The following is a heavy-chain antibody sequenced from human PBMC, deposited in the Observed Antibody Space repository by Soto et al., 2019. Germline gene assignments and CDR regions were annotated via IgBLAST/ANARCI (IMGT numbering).Heavy chain of an antibody. J-gene: IGHJ2*01. CDR1: GLPFNIYG. V-gene: IGHV3-7*05. CDR3: ARGGWGRYFDL. Sequence: EVQLVESGGDLVQSGGSWRSSCEALGLPFNIYGRRGVPKARGKGREWVANIKQDGGERYYVDSVKGRFTISRDNANNSLYLQMDSLRVDDTAVYYCARGGWGRYFDLWGRGTLVTVSS. D-gene: IGHD2-21*02. CDR2: IKQDGGER.